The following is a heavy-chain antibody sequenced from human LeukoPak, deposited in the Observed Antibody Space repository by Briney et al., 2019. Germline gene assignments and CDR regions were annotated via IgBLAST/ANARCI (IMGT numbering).Heavy chain of an antibody. CDR3: ARVLFDEETYYYDSSGYHDAFDI. J-gene: IGHJ3*02. CDR2: ISAYNGNT. D-gene: IGHD3-22*01. V-gene: IGHV1-18*01. Sequence: GASVKVSCKASGYTFTSYGISWVRQAPGQGLEWMGWISAYNGNTNYAQKLQGRVTMTTDTSTSTAYMELRSLRSDDTAVYYCARVLFDEETYYYDSSGYHDAFDIWGQGTMVTVSS. CDR1: GYTFTSYG.